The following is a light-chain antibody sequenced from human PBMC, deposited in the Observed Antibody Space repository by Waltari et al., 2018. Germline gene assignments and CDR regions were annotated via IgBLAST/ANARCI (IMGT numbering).Light chain of an antibody. Sequence: QSALTQPASVSGSPGQSITISCTGTSSDVGGYNYVSWYQQHPGKAPKLMIYDVSKRPAVVSNLFSGSKSGNTASLTISGLQAEDEADYYCCSYAGSSTDVVFGGGTKLTVL. J-gene: IGLJ2*01. CDR3: CSYAGSSTDVV. V-gene: IGLV2-23*02. CDR2: DVS. CDR1: SSDVGGYNY.